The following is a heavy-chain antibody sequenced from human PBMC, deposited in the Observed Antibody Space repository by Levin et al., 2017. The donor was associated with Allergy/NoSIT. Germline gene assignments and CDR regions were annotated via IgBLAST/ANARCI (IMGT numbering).Heavy chain of an antibody. D-gene: IGHD3-22*01. CDR2: ISGSGGST. V-gene: IGHV3-23*01. Sequence: PGGSLRLSCAASGFTFSSYAMSWVRQAPGKGLEWVSAISGSGGSTYYADSVKGRFTISRDNSKNTLYLQMNSLRAEDTAVYYCANYLGYDSSGYYRPLVYWGQGTLVTVSS. J-gene: IGHJ4*02. CDR1: GFTFSSYA. CDR3: ANYLGYDSSGYYRPLVY.